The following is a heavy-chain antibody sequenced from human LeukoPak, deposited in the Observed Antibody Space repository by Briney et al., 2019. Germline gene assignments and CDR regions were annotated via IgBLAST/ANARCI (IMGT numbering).Heavy chain of an antibody. J-gene: IGHJ4*02. V-gene: IGHV1-46*01. CDR1: GYTFTSYY. CDR2: INPSGGST. D-gene: IGHD4-17*01. Sequence: ASVKVSCKASGYTFTSYYMHWVRQAPGQGLEWMGIINPSGGSTSYAQKLQGRVTMTTDTSTSTAYMELRSLRSDDTAVYYCARDLDYGDYFGGYFDYWGQGTLVTVSS. CDR3: ARDLDYGDYFGGYFDY.